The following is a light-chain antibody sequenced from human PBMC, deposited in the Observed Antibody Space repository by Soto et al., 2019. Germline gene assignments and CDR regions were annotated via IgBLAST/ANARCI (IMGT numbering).Light chain of an antibody. V-gene: IGLV2-14*01. Sequence: QSALTQPASVSGSPGQSITISCTGTSSDIGSYNRVSWYQQPPGTAPKLMIYEVSNRPSGVSNRFSGSKSGNTASLTISGLQAEDEADYFCNSYTTSSTHVFGTGTKVTVL. J-gene: IGLJ1*01. CDR3: NSYTTSSTHV. CDR2: EVS. CDR1: SSDIGSYNR.